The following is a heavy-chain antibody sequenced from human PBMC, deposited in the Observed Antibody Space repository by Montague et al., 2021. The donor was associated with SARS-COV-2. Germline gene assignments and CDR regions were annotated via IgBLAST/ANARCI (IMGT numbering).Heavy chain of an antibody. D-gene: IGHD1-26*01. V-gene: IGHV3-66*01. J-gene: IGHJ6*02. CDR3: AKGGTSYFYGMDV. CDR2: IFGGGST. Sequence: SLRLSCAASGFTVSRNYMGWVRQAPGKGLEWVSVIFGGGSTNYADSVKGRFTISRDISQNTLYLQMNSLRAGDMAVYYCAKGGTSYFYGMDVWGQGTTVAVSS. CDR1: GFTVSRNY.